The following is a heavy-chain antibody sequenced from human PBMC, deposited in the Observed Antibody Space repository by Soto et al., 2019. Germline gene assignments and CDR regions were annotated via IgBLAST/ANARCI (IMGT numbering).Heavy chain of an antibody. CDR1: GFMFGSYW. Sequence: EVPLVESGGGLVQPGGSLRLSCVASGFMFGSYWMTWVRHAPGKGLEWVANIKRDGSEKYSVDSVKGRFTISRDNADNSLFLHMSSLRADDTAVYYCARVRATDYEIDYWGQGALVTVSS. D-gene: IGHD4-17*01. V-gene: IGHV3-7*03. CDR2: IKRDGSEK. CDR3: ARVRATDYEIDY. J-gene: IGHJ4*02.